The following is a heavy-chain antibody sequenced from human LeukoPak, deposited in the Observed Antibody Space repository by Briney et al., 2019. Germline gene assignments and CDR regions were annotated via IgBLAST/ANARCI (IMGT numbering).Heavy chain of an antibody. J-gene: IGHJ3*01. CDR2: IDTSSSTM. Sequence: PGGSLRLSCAASAFTFSDYSMNWVRQAPGKGLEWISYIDTSSSTMYYADSVMGRFTISRDNAKESLYLQMNSLRDEDTAVYYCAREGDSWGPNNLDLWGQGTMVTVSS. CDR1: AFTFSDYS. V-gene: IGHV3-48*02. CDR3: AREGDSWGPNNLDL. D-gene: IGHD7-27*01.